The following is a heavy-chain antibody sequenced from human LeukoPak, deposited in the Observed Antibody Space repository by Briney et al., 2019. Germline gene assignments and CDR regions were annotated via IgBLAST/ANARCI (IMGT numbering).Heavy chain of an antibody. CDR1: GYTFTSYY. CDR2: INPSGGST. J-gene: IGHJ5*02. CDR3: ARESGALRFLEWLYTNPYNWFDL. V-gene: IGHV1-46*01. Sequence: ASVKVSCKASGYTFTSYYMHWVRHAPGQGLEWMGIINPSGGSTSYAQKFQGRVTMTRDTSTSTVYMELSSLRSEATAVYYCARESGALRFLEWLYTNPYNWFDLWGQGTLVTVSS. D-gene: IGHD3-3*01.